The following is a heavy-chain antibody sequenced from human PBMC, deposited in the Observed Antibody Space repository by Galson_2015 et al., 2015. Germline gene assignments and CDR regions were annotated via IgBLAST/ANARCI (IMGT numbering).Heavy chain of an antibody. J-gene: IGHJ6*03. CDR1: GFTFSSYG. CDR2: IWYDGSNK. V-gene: IGHV3-33*01. Sequence: SLRLSCAASGFTFSSYGMHWVRQAPGKGLEWVAVIWYDGSNKYYADSVKGRFTISRDNSKNTLYLQMNSLRAEDTAVYYCARGGLSRGSGSYRGYYMDVWGKGTTVTVSS. D-gene: IGHD3-10*01. CDR3: ARGGLSRGSGSYRGYYMDV.